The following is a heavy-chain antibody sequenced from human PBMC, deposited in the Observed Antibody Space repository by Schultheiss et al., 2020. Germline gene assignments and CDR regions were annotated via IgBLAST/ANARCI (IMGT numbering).Heavy chain of an antibody. J-gene: IGHJ6*02. CDR1: GGSVSSGSYY. D-gene: IGHD3-10*01. CDR2: IYYSGST. CDR3: ARTPSYYGSGNGEDGMDV. V-gene: IGHV4-61*01. Sequence: SETLSLTCTVSGGSVSSGSYYWSWIRQPPGKGLEWIGYIYYSGSTYYNPSLKSRVTISVDTSKNQFSLKLSSVTAADTAVYYCARTPSYYGSGNGEDGMDVWGQGTTVTVSS.